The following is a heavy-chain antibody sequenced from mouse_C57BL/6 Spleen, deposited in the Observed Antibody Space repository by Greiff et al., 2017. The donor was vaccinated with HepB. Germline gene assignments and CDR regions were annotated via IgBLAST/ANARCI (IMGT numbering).Heavy chain of an antibody. D-gene: IGHD4-1*01. J-gene: IGHJ2*01. Sequence: QVQLKQPGAELVRPGTSVKLSCKASGYTFTSYWMHWVKQRPGQGLEWIGVIAPSDSYTNYNQKFKGKATLTVDTSSSTAYMQLSSLTSEDSAVYYCAKLTGTGFDYWGQGTTLTVSS. CDR3: AKLTGTGFDY. CDR2: IAPSDSYT. V-gene: IGHV1-59*01. CDR1: GYTFTSYW.